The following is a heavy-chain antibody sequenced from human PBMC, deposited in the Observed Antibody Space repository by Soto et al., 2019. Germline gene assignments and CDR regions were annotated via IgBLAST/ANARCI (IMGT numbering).Heavy chain of an antibody. Sequence: QVQLQESGPGLVNPSQTLSLTCTVSGGSIRNENFCWSWIRQPPDKGLEWIGHIYDGGSTYTNPTPNSRVTIAVDTSKTRFSLKLSSVRAADTAVYYCARGLSGDKVDYWSQGTLVTVSS. D-gene: IGHD7-27*01. V-gene: IGHV4-30-4*01. CDR1: GGSIRNENFC. CDR3: ARGLSGDKVDY. J-gene: IGHJ4*02. CDR2: IYDGGST.